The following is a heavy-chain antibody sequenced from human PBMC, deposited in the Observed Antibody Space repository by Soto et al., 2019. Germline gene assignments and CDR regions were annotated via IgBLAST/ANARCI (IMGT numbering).Heavy chain of an antibody. CDR2: ISGSGGST. J-gene: IGHJ3*02. V-gene: IGHV3-23*01. CDR3: AKMGTFDYGYGHDAFDI. Sequence: GGSLRLSCAASGFTFSSYAMSWVRQAPGKGLEWVSAISGSGGSTYYADSVKGRFTISRDNSKNTLYLQMNSLRVEDTAVYYCAKMGTFDYGYGHDAFDIWGQGTMVTVSS. CDR1: GFTFSSYA. D-gene: IGHD4-17*01.